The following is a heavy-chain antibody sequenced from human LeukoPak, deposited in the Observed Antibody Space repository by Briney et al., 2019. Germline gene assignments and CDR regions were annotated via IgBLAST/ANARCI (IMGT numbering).Heavy chain of an antibody. D-gene: IGHD3-10*01. CDR1: GYTFTSYA. CDR3: ARGGGSYYLFDP. V-gene: IGHV1-3*01. J-gene: IGHJ5*02. Sequence: ASVKVSCKASGYTFTSYAMHWVRQAPGQRLEWMGWINAGNGNTKYSQEFQGRVTITRDTSASTAYMELRSLRSDDTAVYYCARGGGSYYLFDPWGQGTLVTVSS. CDR2: INAGNGNT.